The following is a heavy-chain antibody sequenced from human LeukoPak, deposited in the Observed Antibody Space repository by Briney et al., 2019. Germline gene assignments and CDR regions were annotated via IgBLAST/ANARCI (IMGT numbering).Heavy chain of an antibody. D-gene: IGHD2-15*01. Sequence: ASVKVSCKASGYTFTSYDINWVRQATGQGLEWMGWMNPNSGNTGYAQKFQGRVTITADKSTSTAYMELSSLRSEDTAVYYCAREGEYCSGGSCYSFLDYWGQGTLVTVSS. CDR1: GYTFTSYD. CDR3: AREGEYCSGGSCYSFLDY. J-gene: IGHJ4*02. V-gene: IGHV1-8*01. CDR2: MNPNSGNT.